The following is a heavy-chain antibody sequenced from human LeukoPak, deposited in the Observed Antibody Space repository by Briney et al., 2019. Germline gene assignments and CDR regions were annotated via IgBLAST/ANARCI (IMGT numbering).Heavy chain of an antibody. D-gene: IGHD2-2*01. V-gene: IGHV3-23*01. Sequence: PGGSLRLSCAASGFTLSSYAMSWVRQAPGKGLEWVSAISDSGNTYHADSVKGRFTISRDSSKNTLFLQMNRLRPEDAAVYYCANTRYCSSTNCYLPDYWGQGTLVTVSS. CDR3: ANTRYCSSTNCYLPDY. CDR2: ISDSGNT. J-gene: IGHJ4*02. CDR1: GFTLSSYA.